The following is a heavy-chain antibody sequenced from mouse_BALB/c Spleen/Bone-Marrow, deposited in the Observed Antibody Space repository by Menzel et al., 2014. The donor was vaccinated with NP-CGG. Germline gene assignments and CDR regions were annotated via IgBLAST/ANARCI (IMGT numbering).Heavy chain of an antibody. J-gene: IGHJ2*01. D-gene: IGHD2-1*01. CDR3: ARCGNYPYFDY. Sequence: EVQLVESGPELVKPGASVKISCKASGYSFTGYFMNWVMQSHGKSLEWIGRINPYNGDTFYNQKFKGKATLTVDKSSSTAHMKLRSLTSEDSAVYYCARCGNYPYFDYWGQGTTLTVSS. CDR2: INPYNGDT. CDR1: GYSFTGYF. V-gene: IGHV1-20*01.